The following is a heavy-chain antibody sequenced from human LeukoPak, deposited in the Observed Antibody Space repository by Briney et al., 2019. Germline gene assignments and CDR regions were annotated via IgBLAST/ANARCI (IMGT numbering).Heavy chain of an antibody. Sequence: GGSLRLSCVASGFSISSGYMTWARQAPGKALEWVSLLYSDDSAYYPDSVKGRFTVSRDNSKSTLHLQMDTLRTEDTAMYYCARDPWQGSTTLHWGQGIMVTVSS. CDR1: GFSISSGY. CDR3: ARDPWQGSTTLH. D-gene: IGHD1-26*01. CDR2: LYSDDSA. J-gene: IGHJ4*02. V-gene: IGHV3-66*02.